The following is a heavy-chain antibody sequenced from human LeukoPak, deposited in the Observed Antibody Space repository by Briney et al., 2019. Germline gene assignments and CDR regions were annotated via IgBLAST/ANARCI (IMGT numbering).Heavy chain of an antibody. D-gene: IGHD3-9*01. J-gene: IGHJ4*02. CDR2: ISYDGSNK. V-gene: IGHV3-30-3*01. Sequence: PGGSLRLSCAASGFTFSSYAMHWVRQAPGKGLEWVAVISYDGSNKYYADSVKGRFTISRDNSKNTLYLQMNSLRAEDTAVYYCARDHGYDILTGYYPFDYWGQGTLVTVSS. CDR1: GFTFSSYA. CDR3: ARDHGYDILTGYYPFDY.